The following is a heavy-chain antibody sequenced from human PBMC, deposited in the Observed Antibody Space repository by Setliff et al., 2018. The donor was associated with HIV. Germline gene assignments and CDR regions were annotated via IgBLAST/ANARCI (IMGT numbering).Heavy chain of an antibody. V-gene: IGHV4-59*02. CDR3: VRERRWLQEYYYYMDV. CDR1: GGSVNDFY. J-gene: IGHJ6*04. CDR2: IHSSGST. D-gene: IGHD3-16*01. Sequence: SETLSLTCTVSGGSVNDFYCNWIRQPPGKGPEWIGYIHSSGSTIYNPSLKSRITISLDTSKEQFSLRLRSVTAADTAVYYCVRERRWLQEYYYYMDVWGNGTTVTVSS.